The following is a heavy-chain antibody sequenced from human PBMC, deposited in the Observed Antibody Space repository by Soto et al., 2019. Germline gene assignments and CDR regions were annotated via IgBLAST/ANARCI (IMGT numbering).Heavy chain of an antibody. CDR2: ISGSGGST. Sequence: EVQLLESGGGLVQPGGSLRLSCAASGFTFSSYAMSWVRQAPGKGLEWVSAISGSGGSTYYADSVKGRFTISRDNSKNTLYLQMNSLRAEDTAVYYCATSLYYDFWSGYYRPHYWGQGTLVTVSS. D-gene: IGHD3-3*01. CDR3: ATSLYYDFWSGYYRPHY. J-gene: IGHJ4*02. CDR1: GFTFSSYA. V-gene: IGHV3-23*01.